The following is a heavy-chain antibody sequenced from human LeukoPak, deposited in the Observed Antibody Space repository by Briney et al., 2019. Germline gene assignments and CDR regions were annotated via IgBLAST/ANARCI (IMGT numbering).Heavy chain of an antibody. J-gene: IGHJ4*02. CDR2: INSRSTYI. Sequence: GGSLRLSCAASGFTFSTYTLAWVRQAPGKGLEWVSSINSRSTYIYYADSVKGRFTISRDNAKNSLYLQIDSLRAEDTAVYYCARDPGSSSHDVWGQGTLVTVSS. CDR3: ARDPGSSSHDV. CDR1: GFTFSTYT. V-gene: IGHV3-21*01.